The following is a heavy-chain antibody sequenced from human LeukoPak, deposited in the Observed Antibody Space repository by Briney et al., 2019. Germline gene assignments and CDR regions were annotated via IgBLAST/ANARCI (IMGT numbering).Heavy chain of an antibody. J-gene: IGHJ3*02. Sequence: PSETLSLTCAVYGGSFSGYYWSWIRQPPGKGLEWIGEINHSGSTNYNPSLKSRVTISVDTSKNQFSLKLSSVTAADTAVYYCASRLAVAGTFGAFDIWGQGTMVTVSS. CDR3: ASRLAVAGTFGAFDI. CDR2: INHSGST. CDR1: GGSFSGYY. D-gene: IGHD6-19*01. V-gene: IGHV4-34*01.